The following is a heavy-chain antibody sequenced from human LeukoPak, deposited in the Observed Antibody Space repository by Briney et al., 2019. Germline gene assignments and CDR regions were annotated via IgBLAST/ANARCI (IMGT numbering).Heavy chain of an antibody. D-gene: IGHD3-9*01. CDR3: AKGDDILTGYYLGWFDY. CDR1: GFTFSSYA. Sequence: PGGSLRLSCAASGFTFSSYAMSWVRQAPGKGLEWVSAISGSGGSTYYADSVKGRFTISRDNSKNTLYLQMNSLRAEDTAVSYCAKGDDILTGYYLGWFDYWGQGTLVTVSS. J-gene: IGHJ4*02. V-gene: IGHV3-23*01. CDR2: ISGSGGST.